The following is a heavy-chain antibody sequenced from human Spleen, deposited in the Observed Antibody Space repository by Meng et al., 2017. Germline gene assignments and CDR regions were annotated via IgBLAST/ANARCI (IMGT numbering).Heavy chain of an antibody. CDR3: AKDRAPDTAMAVFEN. CDR1: GFTFHDFA. J-gene: IGHJ4*02. D-gene: IGHD5-18*01. CDR2: ISWNSGSI. Sequence: SLKISCAASGFTFHDFALHWVRQAPGRGLEWVSGISWNSGSIGYADSVQGRFTISRDNANKSLYLQMNSLRVEDTAFYYCAKDRAPDTAMAVFENWGQGTLVTVSS. V-gene: IGHV3-9*01.